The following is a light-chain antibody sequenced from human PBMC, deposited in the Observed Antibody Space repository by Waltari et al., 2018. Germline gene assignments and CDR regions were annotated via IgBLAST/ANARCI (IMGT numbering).Light chain of an antibody. V-gene: IGLV4-69*01. CDR1: SGHHSYA. CDR2: LNSDGSH. J-gene: IGLJ2*01. CDR3: QTWDAGIVL. Sequence: QLVLTQSPSASASLGASVKLTSTLRSGHHSYAIAWHQQQPGKGPRYLMKLNSDGSHNKGDGIPDRFSGSSSGAERYLTISSLQSEDEADYYCQTWDAGIVLFGGGTKLTVL.